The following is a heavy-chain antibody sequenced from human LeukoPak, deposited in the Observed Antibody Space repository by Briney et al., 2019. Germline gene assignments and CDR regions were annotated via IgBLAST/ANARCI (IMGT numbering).Heavy chain of an antibody. CDR3: ARQRRSSGYNDY. Sequence: PSETLSLTCTVSGGSISSYYWSWIRQPPGKGLEWIGYIYYSGSTNYNPSPKSRVTISVDTSKNQFSLKLSSVTAADTAVYYCARQRRSSGYNDYWGQGTLVTVSS. V-gene: IGHV4-59*08. J-gene: IGHJ4*02. D-gene: IGHD3-22*01. CDR1: GGSISSYY. CDR2: IYYSGST.